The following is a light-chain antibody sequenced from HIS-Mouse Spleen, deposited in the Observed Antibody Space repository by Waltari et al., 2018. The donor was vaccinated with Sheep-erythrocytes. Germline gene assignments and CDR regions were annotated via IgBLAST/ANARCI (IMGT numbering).Light chain of an antibody. CDR1: TVGDTY. CDR2: QDS. V-gene: IGLV3-1*01. CDR3: QAWDSSTVV. J-gene: IGLJ2*01. Sequence: SYELTQPPSVSVSPGQTASITCSGDTVGDTYACWYQQKPGQSPVLVIYQDSKRPSGIPERFSGSNSGNTATLTISGTQAMDEADYYCQAWDSSTVVFGGGTKLTVL.